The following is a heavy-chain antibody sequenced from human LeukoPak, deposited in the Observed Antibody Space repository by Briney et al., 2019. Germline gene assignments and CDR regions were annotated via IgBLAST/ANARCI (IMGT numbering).Heavy chain of an antibody. V-gene: IGHV1-2*02. CDR1: GYTFTGYY. Sequence: ASVKVSCKASGYTFTGYYMHWVRQAPGQGLEWMGWINPNSGGTNYAQKFQGRVTMTRVTSISTAYMELSRLRSDDTAVYYCARAAGWIQLWSEFDPWGQGTLVTVSS. D-gene: IGHD5-18*01. CDR3: ARAAGWIQLWSEFDP. CDR2: INPNSGGT. J-gene: IGHJ5*02.